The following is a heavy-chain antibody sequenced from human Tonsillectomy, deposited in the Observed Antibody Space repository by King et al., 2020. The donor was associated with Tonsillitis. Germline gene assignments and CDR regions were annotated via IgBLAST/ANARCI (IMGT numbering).Heavy chain of an antibody. CDR2: IRQDGSEK. J-gene: IGHJ2*01. V-gene: IGHV3-7*01. Sequence: QLVQSGGGLVQPGGSLRLSCAASGFTFSSNWMTWVRQAPRKGLEWVANIRQDGSEKYYVDSVKGRFIISRDNAKNSLYLQMNSLTAEDTAVYYCARRGAAANGWYFDLWGRGTLVTVSS. CDR3: ARRGAAANGWYFDL. D-gene: IGHD6-25*01. CDR1: GFTFSSNW.